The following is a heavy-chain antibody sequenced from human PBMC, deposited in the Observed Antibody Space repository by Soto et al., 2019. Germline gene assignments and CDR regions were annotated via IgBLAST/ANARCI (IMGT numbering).Heavy chain of an antibody. J-gene: IGHJ4*02. CDR2: INPSGGST. V-gene: IGHV1-46*01. CDR3: ARVGSGWHESDY. Sequence: QVQLVQSGAEVKKPGASVKVSCKASGYTFTSYYIHWVRQAPGQGLEWMGIINPSGGSTGYAQKFQGRVTKTRDMSTSTIYKELSSLRSEDTAVYYCARVGSGWHESDYWGQGTLVTVSS. D-gene: IGHD6-19*01. CDR1: GYTFTSYY.